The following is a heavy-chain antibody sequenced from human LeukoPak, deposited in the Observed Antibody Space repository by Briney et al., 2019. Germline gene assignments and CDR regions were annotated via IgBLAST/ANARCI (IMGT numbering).Heavy chain of an antibody. Sequence: PSETLSLTCTVSGDSITSGGFYWSWIRQHPGRGLEWIGYIYYRARTYYNPSLKSRVIVSLDTSKNQFSLNLRSVTAADTAVYYCARESPMYGGKGSGTGFDPWGQGTLVTVSS. CDR3: ARESPMYGGKGSGTGFDP. V-gene: IGHV4-31*03. CDR1: GDSITSGGFY. D-gene: IGHD4-23*01. J-gene: IGHJ5*02. CDR2: IYYRART.